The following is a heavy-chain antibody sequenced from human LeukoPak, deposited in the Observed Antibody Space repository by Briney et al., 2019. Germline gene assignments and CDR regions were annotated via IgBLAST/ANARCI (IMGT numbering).Heavy chain of an antibody. J-gene: IGHJ4*02. D-gene: IGHD1-26*01. V-gene: IGHV1-46*01. CDR2: INPSGGST. CDR3: ALGRDGEVDY. CDR1: GYTFTSYY. Sequence: GESLKVSCKASGYTFTSYYMHWVRQAPGQGLEWMGIINPSGGSTSYAQKFQGRVTTTRDMSTSTVYMELSSLRSEDTAVYYCALGRDGEVDYWGQGTLVTVSS.